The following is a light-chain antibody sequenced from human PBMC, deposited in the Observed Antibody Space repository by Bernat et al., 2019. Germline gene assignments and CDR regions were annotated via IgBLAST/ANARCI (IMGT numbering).Light chain of an antibody. CDR2: GTS. CDR3: LQHNNYPLT. V-gene: IGKV1-17*01. Sequence: QMTQSPSSLSASVGDRITITCRASQGIRNDLDWYQQKPGKAPKRLIYGTSSLQSGVPSRFSGSGSGTEFTLTISSLQPEDFATYYCLQHNNYPLTFGPGTKVDIK. CDR1: QGIRND. J-gene: IGKJ3*01.